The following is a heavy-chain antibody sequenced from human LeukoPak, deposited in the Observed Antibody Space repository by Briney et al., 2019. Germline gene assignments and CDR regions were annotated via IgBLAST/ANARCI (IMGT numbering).Heavy chain of an antibody. CDR2: IYYSGST. Sequence: SETLSLTCTVSAGSTSSSSYYWGWIRQPPGKGLEWIGSIYYSGSTYYNPSLKSRVTISVDKSKNPFSLKLSSVTAADTAVYYCARVWGVAFDYWGQGTLVTVSS. V-gene: IGHV4-39*07. CDR1: AGSTSSSSYY. J-gene: IGHJ4*02. CDR3: ARVWGVAFDY. D-gene: IGHD3-10*01.